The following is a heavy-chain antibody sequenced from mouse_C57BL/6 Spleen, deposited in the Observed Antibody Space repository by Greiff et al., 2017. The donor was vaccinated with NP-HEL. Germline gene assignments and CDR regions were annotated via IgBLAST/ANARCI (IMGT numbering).Heavy chain of an antibody. V-gene: IGHV1-50*01. Sequence: QVQLQQPGAELVKPGASVKLSCKASGYTFTSYWMQWVNQRPGQGLEWIGEIDPSDSYTNYNQKFKGKATLTVDASSSTAYMQLSSLTSEDSAVYYCARYYYGSSPYFDYWGQGTTLTVSS. J-gene: IGHJ2*01. D-gene: IGHD1-1*01. CDR1: GYTFTSYW. CDR2: IDPSDSYT. CDR3: ARYYYGSSPYFDY.